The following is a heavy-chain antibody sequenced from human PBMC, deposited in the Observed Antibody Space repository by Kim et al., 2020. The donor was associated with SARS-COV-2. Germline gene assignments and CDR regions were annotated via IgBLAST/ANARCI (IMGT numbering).Heavy chain of an antibody. CDR2: MSYTGTS. CDR1: GFSISSAGYY. CDR3: TRIPVEEWGAYFGFDL. Sequence: TLSLTCTVSGFSISSAGYYWNCGGQRPGKGLECSGYMSYTGTSNYNPALRRLVFISLDATKRQFSVEVSSVTAADTAYYCCTRIPVEEWGAYFGFDL. J-gene: IGHJ5*02. V-gene: IGHV4-31*01. D-gene: IGHD3-3*01.